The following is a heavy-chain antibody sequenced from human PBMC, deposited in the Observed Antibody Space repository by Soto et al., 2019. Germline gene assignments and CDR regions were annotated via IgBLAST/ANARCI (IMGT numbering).Heavy chain of an antibody. CDR1: GYTFTGYY. CDR2: INPNSGGT. CDR3: ARAVTPASFWFDP. Sequence: QVQLVQSGAEVRKPGASVKVSCKASGYTFTGYYMHWVRQAPGQGLEWMGWINPNSGGTNYAQKFQGWVTMTRDTSISTAYMELSRLRSDDTAVYYCARAVTPASFWFDPWGQGTLVTVSS. D-gene: IGHD4-17*01. J-gene: IGHJ5*02. V-gene: IGHV1-2*04.